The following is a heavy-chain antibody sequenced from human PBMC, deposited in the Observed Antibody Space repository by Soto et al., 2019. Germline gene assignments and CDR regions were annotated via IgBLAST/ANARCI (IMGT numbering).Heavy chain of an antibody. CDR1: GGSISSSSYY. J-gene: IGHJ5*02. Sequence: PSETLSLTCTVSGGSISSSSYYWGWIRQPPGKGLEWIGSIYYSGSTYYNPSLKSRVTISVDTSKNQFSLKLSSVTAADTAVYYCARGYCSSTSCLMAHKKYNWFDPWGQGTLVTVSS. D-gene: IGHD2-2*01. CDR3: ARGYCSSTSCLMAHKKYNWFDP. CDR2: IYYSGST. V-gene: IGHV4-39*01.